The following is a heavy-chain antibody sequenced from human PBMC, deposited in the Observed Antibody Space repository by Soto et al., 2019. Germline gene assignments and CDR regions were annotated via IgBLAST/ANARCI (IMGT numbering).Heavy chain of an antibody. CDR1: GGTFSSYA. V-gene: IGHV1-69*13. CDR2: IIPIFGTA. D-gene: IGHD5-12*01. CDR3: ARDERRDGFRYFDL. Sequence: GASVKVSCKASGGTFSSYAISWVRQAPGQGLEWMRGIIPIFGTANYAQKFPGRVTITADESTSTAYMELSSLRSEDTAVYYCARDERRDGFRYFDLWGRGTLVTVSS. J-gene: IGHJ2*01.